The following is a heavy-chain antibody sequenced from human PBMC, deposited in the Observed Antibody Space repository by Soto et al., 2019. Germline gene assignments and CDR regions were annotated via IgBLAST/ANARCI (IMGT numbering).Heavy chain of an antibody. CDR3: ARGGQDFWSGPFDY. CDR2: IDNSGST. Sequence: SETLSLTCTVSGGSISNYFCNWIRQLAGKGLEWIGRIDNSGSTNYNPSLKSRITMSADTSRNQFSLKLNSVTAADTAVYYCARGGQDFWSGPFDYWGQGALVTVSS. V-gene: IGHV4-4*07. CDR1: GGSISNYF. J-gene: IGHJ4*02. D-gene: IGHD3-3*01.